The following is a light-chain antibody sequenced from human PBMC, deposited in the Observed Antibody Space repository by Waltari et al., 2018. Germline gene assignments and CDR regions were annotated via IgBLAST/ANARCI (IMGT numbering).Light chain of an antibody. Sequence: DIVMTQSPDSLAVSLGERATINCKSSQSLFYSSNNKNYLAWYQHKPGQPPKLLIYWASTRESGVPDRFSGSGSGTDFTLTISSLQAEDVAVYYCMQGLQTPWTFGQGTKVEIK. CDR2: WAS. CDR3: MQGLQTPWT. CDR1: QSLFYSSNNKNY. V-gene: IGKV4-1*01. J-gene: IGKJ1*01.